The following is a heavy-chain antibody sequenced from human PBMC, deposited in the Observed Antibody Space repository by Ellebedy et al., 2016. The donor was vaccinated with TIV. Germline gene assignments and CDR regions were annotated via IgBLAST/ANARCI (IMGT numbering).Heavy chain of an antibody. J-gene: IGHJ4*02. CDR1: GFTFSNYA. CDR2: MSGTSSYV. V-gene: IGHV3-21*06. D-gene: IGHD4-17*01. CDR3: ARVHGDYRIDY. Sequence: PGGSLRLSCAASGFTFSNYAMNWVRQAPGKGLEWVSSMSGTSSYVHYADSVEGRFTISRDNAKNSLYLHMSSLRVEDTAVYYCARVHGDYRIDYWGPGTLVTVSS.